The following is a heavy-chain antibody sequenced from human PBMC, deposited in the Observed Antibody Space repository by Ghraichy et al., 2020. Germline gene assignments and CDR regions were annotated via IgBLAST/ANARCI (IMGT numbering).Heavy chain of an antibody. D-gene: IGHD2-15*01. Sequence: GESLNISCAASGFTFSNAWMNWVRQAPGKGLEWVGRIKSKTDGGTTDYAAPVKGRFTISRDDSKNTLYLQMNSLKTEDTAVYYCTTDLGGSCYSWFGCMDVWGQGTTVTVSS. CDR1: GFTFSNAW. CDR3: TTDLGGSCYSWFGCMDV. CDR2: IKSKTDGGTT. V-gene: IGHV3-15*07. J-gene: IGHJ6*02.